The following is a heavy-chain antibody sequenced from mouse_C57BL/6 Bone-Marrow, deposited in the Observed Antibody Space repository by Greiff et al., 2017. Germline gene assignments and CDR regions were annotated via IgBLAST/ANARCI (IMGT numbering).Heavy chain of an antibody. CDR2: INPGSGGT. V-gene: IGHV1-54*01. J-gene: IGHJ3*01. CDR3: ARKGSLDDPFAY. Sequence: QVQLQQSGAELVRPGTSVKVSCKASGYAFTNYLIEWVKQRPGQGLEWIGVINPGSGGTNYNEKFKGKATLTADKSSSTAYMQLSSLTSEDSAVYFCARKGSLDDPFAYWGQGTLVTVSA. CDR1: GYAFTNYL. D-gene: IGHD2-3*01.